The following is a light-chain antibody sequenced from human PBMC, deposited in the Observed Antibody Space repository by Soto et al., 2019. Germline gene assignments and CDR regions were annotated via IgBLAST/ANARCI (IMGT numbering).Light chain of an antibody. V-gene: IGLV2-8*01. CDR2: EVN. J-gene: IGLJ1*01. CDR3: SSYAGSSNV. CDR1: SSDVGGYNY. Sequence: QSVLTQPPSASGSPGQSVAISCTGTSSDVGGYNYVSWYQQHPGKAPKLMIYEVNTRPSRVPDRFSGSKSGNTASLTVSGLQAEDEADYYCSSYAGSSNVFGTGTKVTVL.